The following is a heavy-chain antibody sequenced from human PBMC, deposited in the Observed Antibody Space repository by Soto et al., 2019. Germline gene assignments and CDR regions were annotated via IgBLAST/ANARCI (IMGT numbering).Heavy chain of an antibody. D-gene: IGHD4-4*01. Sequence: GGTLRLSCVASGFSFSDFSMHWVRQAPGKGLEWVAYISSSSSLIYYADSVKGRFTISRDSAKSSLYLQMNSLRDEDTAVYYCARDPTSNYQTYSGLDGWGQGTTVSVS. J-gene: IGHJ6*02. CDR3: ARDPTSNYQTYSGLDG. CDR2: ISSSSSLI. V-gene: IGHV3-48*02. CDR1: GFSFSDFS.